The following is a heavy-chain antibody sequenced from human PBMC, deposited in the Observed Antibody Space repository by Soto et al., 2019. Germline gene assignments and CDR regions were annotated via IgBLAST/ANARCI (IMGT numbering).Heavy chain of an antibody. D-gene: IGHD2-15*01. J-gene: IGHJ4*02. CDR3: VKPGNWWSFDH. CDR1: GFTFDNLG. CDR2: ISGSGVST. V-gene: IGHV3-23*01. Sequence: EVQLLQSGGGLVQPGGSLRLSCAASGFTFDNLGMHWVRQVPGRGLEWVSGISGSGVSTYYADSVKGRFTIGRDNSKKTIYLQMDSLTAEDTAMFYCVKPGNWWSFDHWGQGTLVTVSS.